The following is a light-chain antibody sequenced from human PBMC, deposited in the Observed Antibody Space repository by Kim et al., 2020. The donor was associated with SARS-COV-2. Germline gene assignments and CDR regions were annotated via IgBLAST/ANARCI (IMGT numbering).Light chain of an antibody. CDR2: SNN. Sequence: ELTHPPSASGTPGQRVTISCSGSSSNIRSNTVNWYQQLPGTAPKLLIYSNNQRPSGVPDRFSGSKSGTSASLAISGLQSEDEAVYYCAVWDDSLNGYVFGTGTKVTVL. J-gene: IGLJ1*01. CDR1: SSNIRSNT. CDR3: AVWDDSLNGYV. V-gene: IGLV1-44*01.